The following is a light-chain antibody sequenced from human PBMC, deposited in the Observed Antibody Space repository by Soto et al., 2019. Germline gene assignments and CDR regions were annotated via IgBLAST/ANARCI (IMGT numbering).Light chain of an antibody. CDR2: WAS. V-gene: IGKV4-1*01. J-gene: IGKJ4*01. CDR3: QQYDRTPLT. Sequence: DIVMTQSPDSLAVSLGERATINCKSSQNLLYSSNNKNYLAWYQQKPGQPPKLLIYWASTRESGVPDRFSGSWSGTDFTITISSLQAEDVAVYYCQQYDRTPLTVGGGTKVEIK. CDR1: QNLLYSSNNKNY.